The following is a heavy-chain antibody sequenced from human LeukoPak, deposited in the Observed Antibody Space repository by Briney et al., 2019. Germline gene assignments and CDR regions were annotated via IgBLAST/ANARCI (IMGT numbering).Heavy chain of an antibody. CDR2: IYYSGST. CDR1: GGSISSYY. D-gene: IGHD3-22*01. Sequence: SETLSLTCTVSGGSISSYYWSWIRQPPGKGLEWIGYIYYSGSTNYNPSLKSRVTISVDTSKNQFSLKLSSVTAADTAVYYCASNLDYYDSGGYYVSWFDPWGQGTLVTVSS. J-gene: IGHJ5*02. CDR3: ASNLDYYDSGGYYVSWFDP. V-gene: IGHV4-59*01.